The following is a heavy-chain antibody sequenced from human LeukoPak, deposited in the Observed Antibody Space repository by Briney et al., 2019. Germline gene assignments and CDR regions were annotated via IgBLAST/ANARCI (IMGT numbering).Heavy chain of an antibody. CDR2: ISYSGNT. CDR3: ARNRGIILPSDRDAFDI. CDR1: RGSISSGTYY. J-gene: IGHJ3*02. D-gene: IGHD3-10*01. V-gene: IGHV4-31*03. Sequence: SETLSLTCTVSRGSISSGTYYWTWIRQHPGKGLEWIGYISYSGNTYYNPSLKSRVTISIDTSKNHFFLRLSSVTAADTAVYYCARNRGIILPSDRDAFDIWGQGTMVTVSS.